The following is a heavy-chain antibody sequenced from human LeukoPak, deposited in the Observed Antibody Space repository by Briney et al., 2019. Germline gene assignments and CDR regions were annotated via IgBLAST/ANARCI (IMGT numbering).Heavy chain of an antibody. J-gene: IGHJ4*02. D-gene: IGHD4-23*01. Sequence: ASVKVSCKASGYTFTSYDINWVRQATGQGLEWMGWMNPNSGNTGYAQKFQGRVTMTRNTSISTAYMELSSLRSEDTAVYYCARGARWADHGRFDYWGQGTLVTVSS. CDR2: MNPNSGNT. CDR1: GYTFTSYD. V-gene: IGHV1-8*01. CDR3: ARGARWADHGRFDY.